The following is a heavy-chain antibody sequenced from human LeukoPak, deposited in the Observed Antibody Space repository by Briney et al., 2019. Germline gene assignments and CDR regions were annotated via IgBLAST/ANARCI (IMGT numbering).Heavy chain of an antibody. CDR3: ARVLADNWFDP. Sequence: GGSLRLSCAASGFTLSDYYMSWIRQAPGKGLEWVSYISSSGSTIYYADSVKGRFTISRDNAKNSLYLQMNSLRAEDTAVYYCARVLADNWFDPWGQGTLVTVSS. D-gene: IGHD3-3*01. CDR2: ISSSGSTI. V-gene: IGHV3-11*01. J-gene: IGHJ5*02. CDR1: GFTLSDYY.